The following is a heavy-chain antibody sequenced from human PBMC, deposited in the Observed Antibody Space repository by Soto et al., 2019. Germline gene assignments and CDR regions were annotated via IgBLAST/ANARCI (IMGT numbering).Heavy chain of an antibody. J-gene: IGHJ4*02. CDR2: INSDGSST. D-gene: IGHD5-18*01. V-gene: IGHV3-74*01. CDR1: GFTFSIHW. CDR3: ARDEGYGYGVDY. Sequence: GGSLRLSCAASGFTFSIHWMHWVRQAPGKGLVWVSRINSDGSSTTYADSVKGRFTFSRDNAKNTLYLQMNSLRAEDTAIYYCARDEGYGYGVDYWGQGTLVTAPQ.